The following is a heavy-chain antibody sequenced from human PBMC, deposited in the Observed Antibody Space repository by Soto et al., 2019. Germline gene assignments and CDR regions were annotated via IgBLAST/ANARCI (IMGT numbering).Heavy chain of an antibody. CDR2: IYHSGST. V-gene: IGHV4-39*02. D-gene: IGHD6-19*01. Sequence: SQTLCLTCTGSGGSISSSRYFGGWLRQPPWKGLEWIGSIYHSGSTYYNPSLKSRVTISVDTSKNQFSLKLSSVTAADTAVYYCARDRGSGWFGHYYYYYGMDVWGQGTTVT. CDR1: GGSISSSRYF. CDR3: ARDRGSGWFGHYYYYYGMDV. J-gene: IGHJ6*02.